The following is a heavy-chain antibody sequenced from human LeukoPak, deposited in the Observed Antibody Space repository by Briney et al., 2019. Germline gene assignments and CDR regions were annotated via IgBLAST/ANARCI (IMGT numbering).Heavy chain of an antibody. CDR2: IWYDGSNK. CDR1: GFTFSSYG. V-gene: IGHV3-33*01. CDR3: ARAQASEYYDILTGYYKRGGYYFGY. D-gene: IGHD3-9*01. J-gene: IGHJ4*02. Sequence: GGSLRLSCAASGFTFSSYGMHWVRQAPGKGLEWVAVIWYDGSNKYYADSVKGRFTISRDNSKNTLYLQMNSLRAEDTAVYYCARAQASEYYDILTGYYKRGGYYFGYWGQGTLVTVSS.